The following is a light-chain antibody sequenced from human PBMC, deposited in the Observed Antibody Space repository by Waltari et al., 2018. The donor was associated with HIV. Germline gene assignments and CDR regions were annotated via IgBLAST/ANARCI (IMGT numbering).Light chain of an antibody. V-gene: IGKV1-NL1*01. CDR2: GAF. CDR1: QDISNS. J-gene: IGKJ4*01. CDR3: QQYFGLPLT. Sequence: DIQMTQSPSSLSASVGDTVTITCRASQDISNSPSWFQQQPGKVPKLQVHGAFMLQRGVPSRFRGSGSGTDYTLTISGLQAEDFATYFCQQYFGLPLTFGGGTRVEI.